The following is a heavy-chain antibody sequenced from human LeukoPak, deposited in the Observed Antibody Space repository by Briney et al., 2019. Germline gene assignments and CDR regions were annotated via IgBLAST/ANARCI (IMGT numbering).Heavy chain of an antibody. Sequence: GGSLRLSCAASGFTFSSYSMNWVRQAPGKGLEWVSYISSSSSTIYYADSVKGRFTISRDNAKNSLYLQMNSLRAEDTALYYCAKGSVDTAMVTLDYWGQGTLVTVSS. CDR3: AKGSVDTAMVTLDY. CDR2: ISSSSSTI. J-gene: IGHJ4*02. V-gene: IGHV3-48*01. D-gene: IGHD5-18*01. CDR1: GFTFSSYS.